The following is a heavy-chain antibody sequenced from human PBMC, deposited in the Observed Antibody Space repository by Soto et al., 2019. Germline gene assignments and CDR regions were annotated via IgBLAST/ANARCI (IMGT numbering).Heavy chain of an antibody. D-gene: IGHD3-22*01. J-gene: IGHJ5*02. CDR1: GGSISSGGYY. CDR3: AARPSSESSGYYFYWFDP. V-gene: IGHV4-31*03. Sequence: SETLSLTCTVSGGSISSGGYYWSWIRQHPGKGLEWIGYIYYSGSTYYNPSLKSRVTISVDTSKNQFSLKLSSVTAADTAVYYCAARPSSESSGYYFYWFDPWGQGTLVTVSS. CDR2: IYYSGST.